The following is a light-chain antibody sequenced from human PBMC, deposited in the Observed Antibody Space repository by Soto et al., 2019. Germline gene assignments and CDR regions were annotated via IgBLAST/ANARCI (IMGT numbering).Light chain of an antibody. CDR1: SSDVGGYNY. Sequence: QSALTQPASVSGSPGQSITISCTGTSSDVGGYNYVSWYQQHPGKAPKLMIYEVSNRPSGVSNRFFGSKSGNTASLTISGLQAEDEADYYCNSYTSSTTRCVFGTGTKVTVL. V-gene: IGLV2-14*01. CDR2: EVS. J-gene: IGLJ1*01. CDR3: NSYTSSTTRCV.